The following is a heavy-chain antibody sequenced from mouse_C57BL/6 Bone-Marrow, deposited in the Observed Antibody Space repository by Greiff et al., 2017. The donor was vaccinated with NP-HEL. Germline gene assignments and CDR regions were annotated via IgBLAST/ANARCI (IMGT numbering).Heavy chain of an antibody. CDR2: ISDGGSYT. J-gene: IGHJ2*01. CDR1: GFTFSSYA. CDR3: ARGYYY. D-gene: IGHD2-14*01. Sequence: DVMLVESGGGLVKPGGSLKLSCAASGFTFSSYAMSWVRQTPEKRLEWVATISDGGSYTYYPDNVKGRFTISRDNAKNNLYLQMSHLKSEDTAMYYCARGYYYWGQGTTLTVSA. V-gene: IGHV5-4*03.